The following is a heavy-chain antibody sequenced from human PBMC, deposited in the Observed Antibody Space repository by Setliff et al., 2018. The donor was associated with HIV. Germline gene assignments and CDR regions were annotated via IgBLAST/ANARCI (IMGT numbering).Heavy chain of an antibody. CDR2: ILSGGTT. Sequence: SETLSLTCSVFGDSINSRSYYWGWIRQSPGQGLEWIGNILSGGTTYNNPSLKSRVTFSADTSKNQFSLNLNSVTATDTAVYYCVRQGLTMNRGVPAPILYYFDYWGQGILVTVSS. CDR1: GDSINSRSYY. J-gene: IGHJ4*02. D-gene: IGHD3-10*01. CDR3: VRQGLTMNRGVPAPILYYFDY. V-gene: IGHV4-39*01.